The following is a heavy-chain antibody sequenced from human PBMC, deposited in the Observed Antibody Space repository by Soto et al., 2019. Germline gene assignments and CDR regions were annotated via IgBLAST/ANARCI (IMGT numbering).Heavy chain of an antibody. D-gene: IGHD2-2*01. CDR3: VNDRDSTSGPSRDF. Sequence: QVHLVQSGAEVKKPGASVNVSCKTSGYTFTRNGISWVRQAPGQGLEWMGWISPNSGNIKYAQKLHGRVIMTTDASTSPAYMELRSLRSDDTAVYYWVNDRDSTSGPSRDFWGPGTTVTVS. CDR2: ISPNSGNI. V-gene: IGHV1-18*01. J-gene: IGHJ6*02. CDR1: GYTFTRNG.